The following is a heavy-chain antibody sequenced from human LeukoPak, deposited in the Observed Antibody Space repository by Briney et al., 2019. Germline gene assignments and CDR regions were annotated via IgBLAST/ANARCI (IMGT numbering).Heavy chain of an antibody. Sequence: ASVKVSCKASGYTFTSYVISWVRQAPGQGLEWMGWIDAYNGNTNYAQKLQGRVTMTTDTSTSTAYMELSSLRSEDTAVYYCARGEGRWDGFDIWGQGTVVSISS. V-gene: IGHV1-18*01. J-gene: IGHJ3*02. CDR1: GYTFTSYV. CDR2: IDAYNGNT. D-gene: IGHD1-26*01. CDR3: ARGEGRWDGFDI.